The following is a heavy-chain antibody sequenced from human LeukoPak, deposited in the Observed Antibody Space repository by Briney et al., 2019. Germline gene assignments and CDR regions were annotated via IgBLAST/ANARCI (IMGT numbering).Heavy chain of an antibody. CDR1: GGSISSYY. Sequence: SETLSLTCTVSGGSISSYYWSWIRQPPGKGLEWIGYIYYSGSTNYNPSLKSRVTISVDTSKNQFSLKLSSVTAADTAVYYCASTTVVTAIHYFDYWGQGTLVTVSS. CDR3: ASTTVVTAIHYFDY. D-gene: IGHD2-21*02. V-gene: IGHV4-59*01. J-gene: IGHJ4*02. CDR2: IYYSGST.